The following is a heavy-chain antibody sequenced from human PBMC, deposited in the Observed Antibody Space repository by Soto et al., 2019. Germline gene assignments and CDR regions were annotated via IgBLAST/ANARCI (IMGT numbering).Heavy chain of an antibody. V-gene: IGHV3-48*02. CDR3: ARDGSITIFRVCAFDI. D-gene: IGHD3-3*01. CDR1: GFTFSSYS. Sequence: EVQLVESGGGLVQPGGSLRLSCAASGFTFSSYSMNWVRQAPGKGLEWVSYISSSSSTIYYADSVKGRFTISRDNAKNSLYLQMNSLRDEDTAVYYCARDGSITIFRVCAFDIWGQGTMVTVSS. J-gene: IGHJ3*02. CDR2: ISSSSSTI.